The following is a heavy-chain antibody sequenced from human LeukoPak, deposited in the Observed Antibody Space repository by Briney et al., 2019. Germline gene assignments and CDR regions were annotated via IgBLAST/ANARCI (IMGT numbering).Heavy chain of an antibody. Sequence: GGSLRLSCAASGFTFTNFAMSWVRQTPEKGLEWVSISASGQKTYYADSVRDRFTISRDNSMNTVTLQLTSLRADDAAVYCCAKWGTNRAIDYWGQGALVTVSS. CDR1: GFTFTNFA. D-gene: IGHD1-14*01. J-gene: IGHJ4*02. CDR2: ISASGQKT. V-gene: IGHV3-23*01. CDR3: AKWGTNRAIDY.